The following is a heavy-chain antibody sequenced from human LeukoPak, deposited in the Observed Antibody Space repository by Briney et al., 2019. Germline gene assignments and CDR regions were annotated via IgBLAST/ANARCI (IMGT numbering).Heavy chain of an antibody. J-gene: IGHJ5*02. CDR2: INWHGGST. CDR1: GFTFDDYG. V-gene: IGHV3-20*04. Sequence: GGSLRLSCAASGFTFDDYGMSWVRQAPGKGLEWVSGINWHGGSTGYADSVKGRFIISRDNPKNTLYLQMNSLRAEDTAVYYCAKDMYLEGTSVTVPGWFDPWGQGTLVTVSS. D-gene: IGHD4-17*01. CDR3: AKDMYLEGTSVTVPGWFDP.